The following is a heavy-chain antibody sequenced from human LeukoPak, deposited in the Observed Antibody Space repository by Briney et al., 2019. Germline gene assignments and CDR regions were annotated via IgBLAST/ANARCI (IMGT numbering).Heavy chain of an antibody. V-gene: IGHV3-74*01. D-gene: IGHD6-13*01. CDR1: GITFSRHW. CDR2: INSDGSRT. CDR3: ARGSDSVSSSWYGADYFDY. J-gene: IGHJ4*02. Sequence: GGSLRLSCAASGITFSRHWMYWVRQAPGKGLVWVSRINSDGSRTSYADSVKGRFTISRDNAKNTLYLQMNSLRAEDTAVYYCARGSDSVSSSWYGADYFDYWGQGTLVTVSS.